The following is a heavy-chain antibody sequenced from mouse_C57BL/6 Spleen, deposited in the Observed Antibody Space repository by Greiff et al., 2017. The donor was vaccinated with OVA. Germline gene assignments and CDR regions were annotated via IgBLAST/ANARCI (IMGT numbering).Heavy chain of an antibody. CDR1: GYTFTSYW. D-gene: IGHD3-2*02. CDR2: IDPSDSYT. Sequence: VKLQQPGAELVMPGASVKLSCKASGYTFTSYWMHWVKQRPGQGLEWIGEIDPSDSYTNYNQKFKGKSTLTVDKSSSTAYMQLSSLTSEDSAVYYCARSQTAQATDYWGQGTSVTVSS. V-gene: IGHV1-69*01. J-gene: IGHJ4*01. CDR3: ARSQTAQATDY.